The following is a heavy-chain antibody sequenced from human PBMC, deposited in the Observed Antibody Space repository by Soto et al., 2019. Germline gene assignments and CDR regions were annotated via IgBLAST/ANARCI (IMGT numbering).Heavy chain of an antibody. V-gene: IGHV3-13*01. D-gene: IGHD6-6*01. CDR2: IGTAGDT. J-gene: IGHJ4*02. CDR1: GFTFSSYD. Sequence: EVQLVESGGGLVQPGGSLRLSCAASGFTFSSYDMHWVRQATGKGLEWVSAIGTAGDTYYPGSVKGRFTISRENAKNSLYLQMNSLRAEDTAVYYCARTYSSSPFDYWGQGPLVTVSS. CDR3: ARTYSSSPFDY.